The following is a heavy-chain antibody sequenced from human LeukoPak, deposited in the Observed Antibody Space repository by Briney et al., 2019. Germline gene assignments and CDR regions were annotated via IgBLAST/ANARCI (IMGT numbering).Heavy chain of an antibody. D-gene: IGHD3-3*01. CDR1: GFTFSSYG. CDR2: IWYDGSNK. Sequence: GGSLRLSCAASGFTFSSYGMHWVRQAPGKGLEWVAVIWYDGSNKYYADSVKGRFTISRDNSKNTLYLQMNSLRVEDTAVYYCARPTGFWSVYGFWYFDLWGRGTLVTVSS. J-gene: IGHJ2*01. CDR3: ARPTGFWSVYGFWYFDL. V-gene: IGHV3-33*01.